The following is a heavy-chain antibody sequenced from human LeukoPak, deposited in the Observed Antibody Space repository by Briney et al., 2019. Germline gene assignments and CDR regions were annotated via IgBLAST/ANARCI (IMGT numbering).Heavy chain of an antibody. Sequence: SETLSLTCTVSGGSISSCYWCWLRQPPGKGLLWIGDIYYSETTNYNPSLKSRVTISQDRTRNQCSLKLSSVTAADTAVDYCPRKFGRGIFDIWGQGTLVTVSS. CDR3: PRKFGRGIFDI. CDR2: IYYSETT. V-gene: IGHV4-59*08. CDR1: GGSISSCY. J-gene: IGHJ3*02. D-gene: IGHD3-16*02.